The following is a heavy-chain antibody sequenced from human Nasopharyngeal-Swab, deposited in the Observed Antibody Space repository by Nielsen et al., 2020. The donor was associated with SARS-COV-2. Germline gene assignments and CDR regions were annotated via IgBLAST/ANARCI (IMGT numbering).Heavy chain of an antibody. CDR2: IDVDGRRT. CDR1: GFTFGNYW. V-gene: IGHV3-74*01. Sequence: GESLKISCAASGFTFGNYWMSWVRQAPGKGLEWVSQIDVDGRRTTYADSVKGRFTISRDNAKNTLYLQMNSLRAEDTAVYYCVRGGLGTGLENWGQGTLVTVSS. CDR3: VRGGLGTGLEN. J-gene: IGHJ4*02. D-gene: IGHD1-14*01.